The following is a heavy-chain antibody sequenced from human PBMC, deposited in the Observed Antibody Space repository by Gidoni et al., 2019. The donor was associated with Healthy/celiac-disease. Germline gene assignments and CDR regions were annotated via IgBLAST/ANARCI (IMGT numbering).Heavy chain of an antibody. CDR2: TRNKANSYTT. J-gene: IGHJ4*02. Sequence: EVQLVESGGGLVQPGGSLRLSCAASGFTFSDHYMDWVRQAPGKGLEWVGRTRNKANSYTTEYAASVKGRFTISRDDSKNSLYLQMNSLKTEDTAVYYCAREPRGYVASFDYWGQGTLVTVSS. CDR1: GFTFSDHY. D-gene: IGHD6-25*01. V-gene: IGHV3-72*01. CDR3: AREPRGYVASFDY.